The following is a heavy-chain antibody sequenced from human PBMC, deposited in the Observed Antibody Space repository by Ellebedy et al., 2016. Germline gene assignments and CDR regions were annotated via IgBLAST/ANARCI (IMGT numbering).Heavy chain of an antibody. Sequence: GGSLRLXXAASGFTFSSYSMNWVRQAPGKGLEWVSSISSSSSYIYYADSVKGRFTISRDNAKNSLYLQMNSLRAEDTAVYYCASAISGVTPYFFDHWGQGTLVTVSS. V-gene: IGHV3-21*01. J-gene: IGHJ4*02. D-gene: IGHD7-27*01. CDR3: ASAISGVTPYFFDH. CDR2: ISSSSSYI. CDR1: GFTFSSYS.